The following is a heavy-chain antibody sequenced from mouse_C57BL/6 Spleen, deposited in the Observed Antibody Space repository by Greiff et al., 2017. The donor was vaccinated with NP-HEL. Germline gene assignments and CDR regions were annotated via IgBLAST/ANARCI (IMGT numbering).Heavy chain of an antibody. Sequence: VKLQESGPGLVAPSQSLSITCTVSGFSLTSYGVHWVRQPPGKGLEWLVVIWSDGSTTYNSALKSRLSISKDNSKSQVFLKMNSLQTDDTAMYYCARHEGSFYAMDYWGQGTSVTVSS. CDR2: IWSDGST. V-gene: IGHV2-6-1*01. J-gene: IGHJ4*01. CDR3: ARHEGSFYAMDY. CDR1: GFSLTSYG. D-gene: IGHD1-1*01.